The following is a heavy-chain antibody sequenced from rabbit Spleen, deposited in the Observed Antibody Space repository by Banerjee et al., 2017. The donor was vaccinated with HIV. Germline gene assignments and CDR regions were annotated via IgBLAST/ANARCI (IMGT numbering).Heavy chain of an antibody. J-gene: IGHJ6*01. CDR2: IAGSGSGFT. D-gene: IGHD8-1*01. CDR3: ARDTGSSFSSYGMDL. Sequence: QSLEESGGDLVKPGAALTLTCTASGFSFSYSDYMCWVRQPPGKGLEWISCIAGSGSGFTYSATWANGRFTCSMTSSTTVTLQMTSLTVADTATYFCARDTGSSFSSYGMDLWGPGTLVTVS. V-gene: IGHV1S40*01. CDR1: GFSFSYSDY.